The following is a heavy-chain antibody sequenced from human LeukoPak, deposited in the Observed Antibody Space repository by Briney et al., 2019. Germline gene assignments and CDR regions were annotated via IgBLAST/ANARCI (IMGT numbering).Heavy chain of an antibody. CDR3: ARCTSGSYYNVDLDY. Sequence: PSETLSLTXTVSGGSISSYYWSWIRQPAGKGMEWIGRIYTSGSTNYNPSLKSRVTMSVDTSKNQFSLKLSSVTAADTAVYYCARCTSGSYYNVDLDYWGQGTLVTVSS. CDR1: GGSISSYY. CDR2: IYTSGST. J-gene: IGHJ4*02. D-gene: IGHD3-10*01. V-gene: IGHV4-4*07.